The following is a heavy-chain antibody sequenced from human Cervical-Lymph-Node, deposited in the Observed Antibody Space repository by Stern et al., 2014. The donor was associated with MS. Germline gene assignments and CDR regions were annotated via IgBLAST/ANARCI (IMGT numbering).Heavy chain of an antibody. Sequence: EVQLEESGGGLVRPGGSLRLSCAASGFTFSSYWMHWVRQAPGKGLVWVSRIRSDGSSTNYADSVKGRFTISRDNAKNTLSLQMNSLRAEDTAVYYCARDTWSSYGLYYFDRWGQGTLVTVSS. J-gene: IGHJ4*02. V-gene: IGHV3-74*01. CDR1: GFTFSSYW. CDR2: IRSDGSST. D-gene: IGHD3-10*01. CDR3: ARDTWSSYGLYYFDR.